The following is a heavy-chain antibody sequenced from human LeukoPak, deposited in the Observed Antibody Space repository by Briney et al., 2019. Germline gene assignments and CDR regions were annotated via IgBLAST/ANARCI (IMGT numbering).Heavy chain of an antibody. V-gene: IGHV1-18*01. J-gene: IGHJ5*02. CDR1: GYTFTSYG. D-gene: IGHD3-3*01. CDR2: ISAYNGNT. Sequence: ASVKVSCKASGYTFTSYGISWVRQAPGQGLEWMGWISAYNGNTNYAQKLQGRVTMTTDTSTSTAYMELRSLRSDDTAVYYCARYSRAIFDRNWFDPWGQGTLVTVSS. CDR3: ARYSRAIFDRNWFDP.